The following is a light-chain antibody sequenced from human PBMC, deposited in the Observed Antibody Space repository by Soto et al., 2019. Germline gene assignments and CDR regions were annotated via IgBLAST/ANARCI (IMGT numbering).Light chain of an antibody. J-gene: IGKJ3*01. Sequence: DIQLTQSPSFLSASVGDRVSITCRASQDIGSYLAWYQQEPGKAPKLLIYAASTLQSGVPSRFSGFGSGTEFTLTISNLQHEDFATYYCQQLKSYLTFGPGTRVDI. V-gene: IGKV1-9*01. CDR2: AAS. CDR1: QDIGSY. CDR3: QQLKSYLT.